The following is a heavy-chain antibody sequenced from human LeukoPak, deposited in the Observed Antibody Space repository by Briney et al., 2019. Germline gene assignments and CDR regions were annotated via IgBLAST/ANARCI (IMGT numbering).Heavy chain of an antibody. CDR3: ARERESGRSDAFDL. D-gene: IGHD3-10*01. Sequence: ASVKVSCKTSGYIFTGYYIHWVRQAPGQGLEWMGWINPNTGGTNYAQDFQGRVTMTRDTYVTTAYMELRSLRSDDTAVYFCARERESGRSDAFDLCGQGTMVTVSS. CDR2: INPNTGGT. J-gene: IGHJ3*01. CDR1: GYIFTGYY. V-gene: IGHV1-2*02.